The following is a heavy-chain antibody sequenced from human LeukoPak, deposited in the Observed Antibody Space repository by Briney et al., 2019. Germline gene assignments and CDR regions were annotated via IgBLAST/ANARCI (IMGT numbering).Heavy chain of an antibody. Sequence: GASVKVSCKASGGTFSRYAISWVRQAPGQGLEWMGRINPNSGATNYAQKFQGRVTMTRDTSISTAYMELSRLISDDTAVYYCAGDSRGVPGNWFDPWGQGTLVSVSS. J-gene: IGHJ5*02. CDR3: AGDSRGVPGNWFDP. V-gene: IGHV1-2*06. D-gene: IGHD3-10*01. CDR2: INPNSGAT. CDR1: GGTFSRYA.